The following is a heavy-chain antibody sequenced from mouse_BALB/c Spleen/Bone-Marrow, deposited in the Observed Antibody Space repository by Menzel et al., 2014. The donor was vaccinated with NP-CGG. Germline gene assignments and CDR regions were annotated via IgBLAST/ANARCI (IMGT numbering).Heavy chain of an antibody. CDR1: GYAFSVYW. CDR3: ARGGISVDY. J-gene: IGHJ2*01. CDR2: IYPGDGDT. V-gene: IGHV1-80*01. Sequence: VMLVESGAELVRPGSSVKISCKASGYAFSVYWMNWVKRRPGRGLEWIGQIYPGDGDTNYNGKFKGRATLTADKSSNTAYMQLSSLTSEDSAVYFCARGGISVDYWGQGTTLTVSS.